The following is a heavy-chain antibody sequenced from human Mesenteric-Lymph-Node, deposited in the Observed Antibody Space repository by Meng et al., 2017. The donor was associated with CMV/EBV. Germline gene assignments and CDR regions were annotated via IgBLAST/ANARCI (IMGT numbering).Heavy chain of an antibody. CDR2: IDIDGSRT. CDR3: ARVTRQWFGESNYFDY. Sequence: GESLKISCEASGFTFSNYWMHWVRQAPGKGLVWVSRIDIDGSRTGYADSVKGRFTISRDNAKNILYLQMNSLRVEDTAVYYCARVTRQWFGESNYFDYWGQGILVTVSS. J-gene: IGHJ4*02. V-gene: IGHV3-74*01. D-gene: IGHD3-10*01. CDR1: GFTFSNYW.